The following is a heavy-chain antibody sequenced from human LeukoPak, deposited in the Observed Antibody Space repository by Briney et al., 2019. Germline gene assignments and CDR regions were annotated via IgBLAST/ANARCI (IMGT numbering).Heavy chain of an antibody. CDR3: VSYSSIPMPPT. V-gene: IGHV4-59*08. D-gene: IGHD6-13*01. CDR2: IHYSGST. CDR1: GGSFSSYY. Sequence: SETLSLPCTVSGGSFSSYYWSWIRQPPGKGLEWIGYIHYSGSTNYNPSLKSRVTISVDTSKNHFSLKLSSVTAADTAVYYCVSYSSIPMPPTWGQGTLVTVSS. J-gene: IGHJ4*02.